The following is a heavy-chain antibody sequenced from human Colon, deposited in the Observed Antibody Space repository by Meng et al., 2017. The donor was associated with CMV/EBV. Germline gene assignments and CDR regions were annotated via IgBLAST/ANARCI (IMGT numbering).Heavy chain of an antibody. CDR3: ARHPDTIFGVLSYGDS. D-gene: IGHD3-3*01. Sequence: SETLSLTCTVSGGSINSGDHYWSWIRQPPGKGLEWIGYIYYTGSTYYKPSLKSRITISVDRSKNQFSLRLSSVTAADTAVYYCARHPDTIFGVLSYGDSWGQGTLVTVSS. CDR2: IYYTGST. V-gene: IGHV4-30-4*08. J-gene: IGHJ4*02. CDR1: GGSINSGDHY.